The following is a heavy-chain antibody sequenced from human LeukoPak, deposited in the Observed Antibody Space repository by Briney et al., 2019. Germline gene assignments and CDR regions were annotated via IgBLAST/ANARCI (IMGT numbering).Heavy chain of an antibody. CDR3: ARTYYDILTGENDAFDI. CDR2: IYTSGST. D-gene: IGHD3-9*01. CDR1: GGSISSGSYY. Sequence: SETLSLTCTVSGGSISSGSYYWSWIRQPAGKGLEWIGRIYTSGSTNYNPSLKSRVTISVDTSKNQFSLKLSSVTAADTAVYYCARTYYDILTGENDAFDIWGQGTMVTVSS. V-gene: IGHV4-61*02. J-gene: IGHJ3*02.